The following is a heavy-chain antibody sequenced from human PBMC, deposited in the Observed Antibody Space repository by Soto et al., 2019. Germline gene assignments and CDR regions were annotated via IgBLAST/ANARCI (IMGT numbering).Heavy chain of an antibody. J-gene: IGHJ4*02. CDR1: GGSISSGSYF. CDR3: ARVDTSMVNYFDY. CDR2: THYSGST. D-gene: IGHD5-18*01. V-gene: IGHV4-31*03. Sequence: QVQLQESCPGLVRPSQTLSVTCTVSGGSISSGSYFWTWIRQHPGKGLEWMGYTHYSGSTFYNPSLKSRLTISADTSKNQVSLTLKSVTAADTAVYYCARVDTSMVNYFDYWGQGILVAVSS.